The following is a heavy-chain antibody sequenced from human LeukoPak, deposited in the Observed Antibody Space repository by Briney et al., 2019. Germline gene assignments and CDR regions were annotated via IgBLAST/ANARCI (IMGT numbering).Heavy chain of an antibody. D-gene: IGHD5/OR15-5a*01. V-gene: IGHV3-7*01. CDR2: IKHDASEK. Sequence: GGSLRLSCAASGFTFSSYWMSWVRQAPGKGLEWVANIKHDASEKYFMESLKGRFTISRDNAKNPLYLQMNSLRAEDTAVYYCARDPPLVSGPVYYYYYMDVWGKGTTVTVSS. J-gene: IGHJ6*03. CDR3: ARDPPLVSGPVYYYYYMDV. CDR1: GFTFSSYW.